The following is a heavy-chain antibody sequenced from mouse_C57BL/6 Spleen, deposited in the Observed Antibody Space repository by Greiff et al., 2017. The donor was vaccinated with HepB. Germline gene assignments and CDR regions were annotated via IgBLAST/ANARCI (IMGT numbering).Heavy chain of an antibody. Sequence: EVQLQQSGAELVKPGASVKLSCTASGFNITDYYMPWVKQRTEQGLEWIGRLDPEDGDTKYAPKFQGKATITADTASNTAYLQLSSLTSEDTAVDYCASSNSWFAYWGQGTLVTVSA. D-gene: IGHD2-5*01. V-gene: IGHV14-2*01. CDR3: ASSNSWFAY. J-gene: IGHJ3*01. CDR2: LDPEDGDT. CDR1: GFNITDYY.